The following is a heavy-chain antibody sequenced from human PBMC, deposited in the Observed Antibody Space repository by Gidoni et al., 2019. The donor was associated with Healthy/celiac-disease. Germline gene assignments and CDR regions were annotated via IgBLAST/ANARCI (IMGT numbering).Heavy chain of an antibody. CDR3: ARDRYDILTGYYIAHFDY. Sequence: EVQLVESGGGLVKPGGSLRLSCAASGFTFSSYSMNWVRQAPGKGLEWVSSISSSSSYIYYADSVKGRFTISRDNAKNSLYLQMNSLRAEDTAVYYCARDRYDILTGYYIAHFDYWGQGTLVTVSS. J-gene: IGHJ4*02. D-gene: IGHD3-9*01. CDR2: ISSSSSYI. V-gene: IGHV3-21*01. CDR1: GFTFSSYS.